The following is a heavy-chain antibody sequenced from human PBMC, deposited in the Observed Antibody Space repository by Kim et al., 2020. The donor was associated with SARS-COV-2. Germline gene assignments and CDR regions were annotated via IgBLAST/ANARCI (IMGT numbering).Heavy chain of an antibody. D-gene: IGHD6-19*01. V-gene: IGHV3-30*18. CDR1: GFTFSSYG. CDR3: AKDPLNHSGWYFLYYGMGV. J-gene: IGHJ6*02. CDR2: ISYDGSNK. Sequence: GGSLRLSCAASGFTFSSYGMHWVRQAPGKGLEWVAVISYDGSNKYYADSVKGRFTISRDNSKNTLYLQMNSLRAEDTAVYYCAKDPLNHSGWYFLYYGMGVWGQGTTVTVSS.